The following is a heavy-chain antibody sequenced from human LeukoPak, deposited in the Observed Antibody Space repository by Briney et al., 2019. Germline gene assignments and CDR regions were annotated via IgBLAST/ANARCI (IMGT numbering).Heavy chain of an antibody. CDR3: ARESVSYSSSWYFDY. D-gene: IGHD6-13*01. J-gene: IGHJ4*02. CDR1: GGSFSGYY. CDR2: INHSGST. V-gene: IGHV4-34*01. Sequence: SETLSLTCAVYGGSFSGYYWSWIRQPPGKGLEWIAEINHSGSTNYNPSLKSRVTISVDTSKNQFSLKLSSVTAADTAVYYCARESVSYSSSWYFDYWGQGTLVTVSS.